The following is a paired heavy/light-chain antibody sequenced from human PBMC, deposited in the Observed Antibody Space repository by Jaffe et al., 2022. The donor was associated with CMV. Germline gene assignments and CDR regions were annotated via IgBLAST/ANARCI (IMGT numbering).Heavy chain of an antibody. Sequence: EVQLVESGGGLVQAGGSLRLSCAASGFSFSSYEMNWVRQAPGKGLEWVSHISGGGSIIYYADSVKGRFTISRDNAKNSLYLQMHSLRADDTAVYYCAKDAISGSYFHFDYWGQGALVTVSS. D-gene: IGHD1-26*01. CDR2: ISGGGSII. V-gene: IGHV3-48*03. CDR3: AKDAISGSYFHFDY. CDR1: GFSFSSYE. J-gene: IGHJ4*02.
Light chain of an antibody. Sequence: SYDLTQPPSVSVSPGQTASITCSGDKLGDKYTCWYQQKPGQSPILVIYQDTKRPSGIPERFSGSNSGNTATLTISETQPMDEADYYCQAWDRSSFYVFGTGTKLTV. J-gene: IGLJ1*01. CDR2: QDT. V-gene: IGLV3-1*01. CDR1: KLGDKY. CDR3: QAWDRSSFYV.